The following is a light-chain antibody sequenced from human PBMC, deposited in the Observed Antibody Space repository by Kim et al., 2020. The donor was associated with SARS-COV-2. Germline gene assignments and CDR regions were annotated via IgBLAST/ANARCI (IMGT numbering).Light chain of an antibody. V-gene: IGLV2-8*01. Sequence: QSVLTQPPSASGSPGQSVTISCTGTSSNIGASNYVSWYQQHPGKVPKVMIYEVSKRPSGVPDRFSGSKSGNTASLTVSGLQAEDEADYFCCSYAGDNDLVFGGGTQLTVL. J-gene: IGLJ2*01. CDR3: CSYAGDNDLV. CDR2: EVS. CDR1: SSNIGASNY.